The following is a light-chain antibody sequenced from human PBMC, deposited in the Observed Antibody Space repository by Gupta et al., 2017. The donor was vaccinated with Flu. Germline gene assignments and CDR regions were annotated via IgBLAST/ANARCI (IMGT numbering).Light chain of an antibody. Sequence: NNYVGAHNFVSWYQQHPGKAPKVIIYEVSNRPFGVSSRFSASKSGNTASLPISGLQAADEADYYCNAYTNTGIRVFGGGTKLTVL. CDR1: NNYVGAHNF. J-gene: IGLJ3*02. CDR3: NAYTNTGIRV. V-gene: IGLV2-14*01. CDR2: EVS.